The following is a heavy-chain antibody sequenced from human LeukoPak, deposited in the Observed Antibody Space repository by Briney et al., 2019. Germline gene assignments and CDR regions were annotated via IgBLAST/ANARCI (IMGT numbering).Heavy chain of an antibody. V-gene: IGHV1-2*02. CDR1: GYTFTGYY. D-gene: IGHD6-6*01. Sequence: GASVKVSCKASGYTFTGYYIHWVRQAPGQGLEWMGWINSNSGGTNYAQKFQGRVTTTRDTSTTTAYMELNRLRSDDTAVYYCARVRRPEYSSSSYYYYMDVWGKGTTVTVSS. CDR2: INSNSGGT. J-gene: IGHJ6*03. CDR3: ARVRRPEYSSSSYYYYMDV.